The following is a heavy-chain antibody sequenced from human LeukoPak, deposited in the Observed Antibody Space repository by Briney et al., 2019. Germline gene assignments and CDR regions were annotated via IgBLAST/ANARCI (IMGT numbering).Heavy chain of an antibody. V-gene: IGHV4-4*07. Sequence: SENLLLTCTGIHGYIRRYQWSSIHQPAGKGLEWIRRIYTSGSTNHNPSLRTRVTMSVDTSKSQFSLVVSSLTAADTAVYYCARSEDYHYYSGYPYHYFDYGGQRTLVSVPS. D-gene: IGHD3-22*01. CDR3: ARSEDYHYYSGYPYHYFDY. J-gene: IGHJ4*02. CDR1: HGYIRRYQ. CDR2: IYTSGST.